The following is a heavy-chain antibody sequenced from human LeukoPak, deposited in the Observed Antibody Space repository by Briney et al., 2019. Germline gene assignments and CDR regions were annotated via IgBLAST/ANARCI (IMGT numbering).Heavy chain of an antibody. CDR1: EFTFSSYE. CDR3: ARTEKNWNYFDN. CDR2: ISTSGSTI. V-gene: IGHV3-48*03. D-gene: IGHD1-1*01. J-gene: IGHJ4*02. Sequence: GGSLRLSCAASEFTFSSYEMNWVRQALEKGLEWVSYISTSGSTIYYADSVKGRFTISRDNAKNSLYLQMNSLRADDTGVYYCARTEKNWNYFDNWGQGTLVTVST.